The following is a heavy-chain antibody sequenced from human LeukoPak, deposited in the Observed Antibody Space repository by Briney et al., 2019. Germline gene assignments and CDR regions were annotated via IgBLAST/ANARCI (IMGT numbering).Heavy chain of an antibody. CDR1: GFTFSSYS. V-gene: IGHV3-21*01. CDR3: ARTSGYDYGGNSPSWYFDL. CDR2: ISSSSSYI. D-gene: IGHD4-23*01. Sequence: PGGSLRLSCAASGFTFSSYSMNWVRQAPGKGLEWVSSISSSSSYIYYADSVKGRFTISRDNAKNSLYLQMNSLRAEDTAVYYCARTSGYDYGGNSPSWYFDLWGRGTLVTVSS. J-gene: IGHJ2*01.